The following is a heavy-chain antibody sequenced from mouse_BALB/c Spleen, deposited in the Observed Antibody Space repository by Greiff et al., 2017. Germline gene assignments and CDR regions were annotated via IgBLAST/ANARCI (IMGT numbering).Heavy chain of an antibody. V-gene: IGHV14-3*02. D-gene: IGHD2-2*01. CDR1: GFNIKDTY. J-gene: IGHJ3*01. CDR3: SGFPYGYDEAWFAY. Sequence: VQLQQSGAELVKPGASVKLSCTASGFNIKDTYMHWVKQRPEQGLEWIGRIDPANGNTKYDPNFQGKATITADTSSNTAYLQLSSLTSEATAVYYCSGFPYGYDEAWFAYWGQGTLVTVSA. CDR2: IDPANGNT.